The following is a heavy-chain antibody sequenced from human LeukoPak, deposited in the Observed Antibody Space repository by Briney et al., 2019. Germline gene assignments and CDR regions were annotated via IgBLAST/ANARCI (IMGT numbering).Heavy chain of an antibody. CDR1: GFAFGSEA. D-gene: IGHD3/OR15-3a*01. CDR3: ARVRTLWTYYGMDV. Sequence: GGSLRLSCAVSGFAFGSEAMSWVRQSPARGLEWVASISPGGGTTYYADYVKGRFTISRDNAKNSLYLQMNSLRAEDTAMYYCARVRTLWTYYGMDVWGQGTTVTVSS. V-gene: IGHV3-23*01. J-gene: IGHJ6*02. CDR2: ISPGGGTT.